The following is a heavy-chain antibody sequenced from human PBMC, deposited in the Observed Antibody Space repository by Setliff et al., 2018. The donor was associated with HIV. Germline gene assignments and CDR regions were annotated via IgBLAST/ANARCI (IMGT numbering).Heavy chain of an antibody. CDR3: VKDGSVAGRNYYYMDV. V-gene: IGHV3-9*01. J-gene: IGHJ6*03. CDR2: ISWNSDII. Sequence: LRLSCGGSGFNFSNYAMHWVRQSPGKGLEWVSGISWNSDIIGYADYAEGRFTISRDNARSSLFLLMNSLTAEDTASYYCVKDGSVAGRNYYYMDVWGKGTTVTVTS. D-gene: IGHD6-19*01. CDR1: GFNFSNYA.